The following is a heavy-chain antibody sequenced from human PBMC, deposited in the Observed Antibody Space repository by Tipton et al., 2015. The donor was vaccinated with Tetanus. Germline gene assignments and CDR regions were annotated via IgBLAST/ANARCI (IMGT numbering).Heavy chain of an antibody. Sequence: LVKPTQTLTLTCTSSGFSLSTSGMCVSWIRQPPGKALEWLALIDWDDDKYYSTSLKTRLTISKDTSKNQVVLTMTNMDPVDTATYYCARMQQWLKRDAFDIWGQGTMVTVSS. D-gene: IGHD6-19*01. CDR2: IDWDDDK. J-gene: IGHJ3*02. V-gene: IGHV2-70*01. CDR1: GFSLSTSGMC. CDR3: ARMQQWLKRDAFDI.